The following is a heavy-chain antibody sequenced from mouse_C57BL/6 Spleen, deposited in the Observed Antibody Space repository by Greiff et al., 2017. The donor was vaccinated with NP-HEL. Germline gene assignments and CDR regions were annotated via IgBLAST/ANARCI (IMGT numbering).Heavy chain of an antibody. J-gene: IGHJ2*01. V-gene: IGHV1-80*01. CDR2: IYPGDGDT. Sequence: QVQLKESGAELVKPGASVKISCKASGYAFSSYWMNWVKQRPGKGLEWIGQIYPGDGDTNYNGKFKGKATLTADKSSSTAYMQLSSLTSEDSAVYFCARRPYYYGSSLDYWGQGTTLTVSS. D-gene: IGHD1-1*01. CDR3: ARRPYYYGSSLDY. CDR1: GYAFSSYW.